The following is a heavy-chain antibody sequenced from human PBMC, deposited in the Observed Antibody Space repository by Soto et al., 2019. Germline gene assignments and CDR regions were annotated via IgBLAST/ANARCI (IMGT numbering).Heavy chain of an antibody. CDR2: IYYSGST. D-gene: IGHD2-15*01. CDR3: ARRQDIVVVVAATPHYYYYMDV. Sequence: PSETLSLTCTVSGGSISSSSYYWGWIRQPPGRGLEWIGSIYYSGSTYYNPSLKSRVTISVDTSKNQFSLKLSSVTAADTAVYYCARRQDIVVVVAATPHYYYYMDVWGKGTTVTVSS. J-gene: IGHJ6*03. CDR1: GGSISSSSYY. V-gene: IGHV4-39*01.